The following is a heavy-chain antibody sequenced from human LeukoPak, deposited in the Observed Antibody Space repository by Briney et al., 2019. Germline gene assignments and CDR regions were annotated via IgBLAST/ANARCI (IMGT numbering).Heavy chain of an antibody. CDR1: GFTFSSYA. CDR2: ISGSGGST. CDR3: AKDLPALGSGSYYDY. D-gene: IGHD3-10*01. Sequence: GGSLRLSCAASGFTFSSYAMSWVRQAPGKGLEWVSAISGSGGSTYYADSVKGRFTISRDNSKNTLHLQMNSLRAEDTAVYYCAKDLPALGSGSYYDYWGQGTLVTVSS. J-gene: IGHJ4*02. V-gene: IGHV3-23*01.